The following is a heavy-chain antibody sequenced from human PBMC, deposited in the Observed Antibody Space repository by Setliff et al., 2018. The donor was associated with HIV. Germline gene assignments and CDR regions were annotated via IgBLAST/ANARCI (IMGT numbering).Heavy chain of an antibody. Sequence: SETLSLTCTVSGGSISTSSFDWAWVRQRPGEGLEWIGGIHYRGTTYYNPSLESRVTMSVDTSRNQFSLRLSSVTAADTAIYYCARVPTSSCYVTTQRTKEYFHQWGQGTLVTVSS. V-gene: IGHV4-39*07. CDR2: IHYRGTT. CDR1: GGSISTSSFD. D-gene: IGHD6-13*01. CDR3: ARVPTSSCYVTTQRTKEYFHQ. J-gene: IGHJ1*01.